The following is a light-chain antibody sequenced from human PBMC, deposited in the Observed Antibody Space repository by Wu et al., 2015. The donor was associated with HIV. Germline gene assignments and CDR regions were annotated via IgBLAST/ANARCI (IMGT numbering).Light chain of an antibody. J-gene: IGKJ1*01. V-gene: IGKV3-20*01. CDR3: QQYGSSPRT. CDR1: QSVSSSY. CDR2: GAS. Sequence: EIVLTQSPGTLSLSPGERATLSCRASQSVSSSYLAWYQQKPGQAPRLLIYGASSRATGIPDRFSGSGSGTDFTLTISRLEPEDFAVYYCQQYGSSPRTFGQGTNGGNQT.